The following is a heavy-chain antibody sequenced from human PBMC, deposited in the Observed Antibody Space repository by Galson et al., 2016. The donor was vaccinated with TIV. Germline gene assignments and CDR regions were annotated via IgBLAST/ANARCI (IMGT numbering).Heavy chain of an antibody. D-gene: IGHD1-14*01. CDR3: ASERIFLSAAVPRTNWFDP. CDR2: IGSSGSPI. Sequence: SLRLSCAASGFDFSGYYMSWVRQAPGKGLEWISYIGSSGSPIVYADSVKGRFTISRDNAKNSVYLQMNSLRVEDTAGYYCASERIFLSAAVPRTNWFDPWGQGTLVTVSS. V-gene: IGHV3-11*01. J-gene: IGHJ5*02. CDR1: GFDFSGYY.